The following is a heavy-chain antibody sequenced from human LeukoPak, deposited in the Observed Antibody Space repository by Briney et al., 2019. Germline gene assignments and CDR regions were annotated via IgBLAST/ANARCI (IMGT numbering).Heavy chain of an antibody. CDR2: ISSSSNTM. V-gene: IGHV3-48*01. CDR3: ARTDASDI. Sequence: SGGSLRLSCAASGFTFSTYSMNWVRQAPGKGLEWVSYISSSSNTMYYADSVKGRFTVSRDNAKNSLYLQMNSLRAEDTAVYYCARTDASDIWGQGTLVTVSS. J-gene: IGHJ3*02. CDR1: GFTFSTYS.